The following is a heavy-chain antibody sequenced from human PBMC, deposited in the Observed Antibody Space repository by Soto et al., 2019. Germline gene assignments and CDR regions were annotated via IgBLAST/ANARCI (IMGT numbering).Heavy chain of an antibody. D-gene: IGHD6-19*01. CDR1: GYNFTNYW. CDR3: ARHSDRDSYSSGWYRGGDY. Sequence: GESLKISCKCSGYNFTNYWIGWVRQMPGKGLEWMGIIYPSESDTRYSPSFQGQVTLSADKSISTAYLQWSSLKASDTAMYYCARHSDRDSYSSGWYRGGDYWGQGTLVTVSS. CDR2: IYPSESDT. V-gene: IGHV5-51*01. J-gene: IGHJ4*01.